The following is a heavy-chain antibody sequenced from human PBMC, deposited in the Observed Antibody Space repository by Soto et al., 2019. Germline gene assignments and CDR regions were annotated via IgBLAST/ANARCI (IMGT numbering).Heavy chain of an antibody. J-gene: IGHJ6*02. D-gene: IGHD3-9*01. CDR1: GYTFTSYG. Sequence: QVQLVQSGAEVKKPGASVKVSCKASGYTFTSYGISWVRQAPGQGLEWMGWISAYNGNTNYAQKLQGRVTMTTDTSTSTAYMELRSLRSDDTAVYYCARDRRRDILTGSNYCYYYGMDVWGQGTTVTVSS. V-gene: IGHV1-18*01. CDR2: ISAYNGNT. CDR3: ARDRRRDILTGSNYCYYYGMDV.